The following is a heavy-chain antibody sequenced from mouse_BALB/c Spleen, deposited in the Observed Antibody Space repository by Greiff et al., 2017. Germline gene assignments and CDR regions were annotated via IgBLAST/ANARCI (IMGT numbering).Heavy chain of an antibody. CDR2: IYPGDGDT. V-gene: IGHV1-82*01. J-gene: IGHJ3*01. CDR1: GYAFSSSW. CDR3: ARRGGNYGWFAY. D-gene: IGHD2-1*01. Sequence: VQVVESGPELVKPGASVKISCKASGYAFSSSWMNWVKQRPGQGLEWIGRIYPGDGDTNYNGKFKGKATLTADKSSSTAYMQLSSLTSVDSAVYFCARRGGNYGWFAYWGQGTLVTVSA.